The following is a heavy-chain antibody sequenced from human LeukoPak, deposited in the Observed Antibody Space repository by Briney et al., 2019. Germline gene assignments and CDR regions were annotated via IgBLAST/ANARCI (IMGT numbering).Heavy chain of an antibody. D-gene: IGHD6-6*01. CDR1: GFTFSSYE. CDR2: ISSSGSTI. CDR3: AGLEDYYYMDV. Sequence: PGGSLRLSCAASGFTFSSYEMNWVRQAPGRGLEWVSYISSSGSTIYYADSVKGRFTISRDNAKNSLYLQMNSLRAEDTAIYYCAGLEDYYYMDVWGKGTTVTVSS. V-gene: IGHV3-48*03. J-gene: IGHJ6*03.